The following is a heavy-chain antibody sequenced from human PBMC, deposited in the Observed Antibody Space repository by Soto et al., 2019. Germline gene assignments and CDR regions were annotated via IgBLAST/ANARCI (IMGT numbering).Heavy chain of an antibody. CDR3: ARKGPPRDAFDI. J-gene: IGHJ3*02. Sequence: EVPLLESGGGLVQPGGSLRLSCAASGFTFSNYAMSWVRQTPGKGLEWVSGVLGGGGSTFYADSVKGRFTISRDNSKNTLYVQMNNLRAEDTAIYYCARKGPPRDAFDIWGQGTMVTVSS. V-gene: IGHV3-23*01. CDR2: VLGGGGST. CDR1: GFTFSNYA.